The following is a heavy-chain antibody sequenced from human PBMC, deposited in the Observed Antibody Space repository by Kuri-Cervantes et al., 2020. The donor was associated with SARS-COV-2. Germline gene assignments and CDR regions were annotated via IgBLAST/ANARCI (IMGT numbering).Heavy chain of an antibody. Sequence: SVKVSCKASGYTFTSYDINWVRQATGQGLEWMGRINPILGTANYAQKFQGRVTITADKSTSTAYMELSSLRSEDTAVYYCARMSLLQNDAFDIWGQGTMVTVSS. J-gene: IGHJ3*02. CDR3: ARMSLLQNDAFDI. D-gene: IGHD1-26*01. V-gene: IGHV1-69*04. CDR1: GYTFTSYD. CDR2: INPILGTA.